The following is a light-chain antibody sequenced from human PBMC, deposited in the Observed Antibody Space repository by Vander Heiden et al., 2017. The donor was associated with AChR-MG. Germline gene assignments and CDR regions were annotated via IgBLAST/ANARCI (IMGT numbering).Light chain of an antibody. CDR1: QSVSSIY. Sequence: EIVLTQSPGTLSLSPGDRTTLSCRASQSVSSIYVAWYQQKPGQAPRLLTYGASNRATGIPDRFSGSGSGTDFTLTISRLEPEDFAVYYCQQYGSSPLTFGGGTKVEIK. CDR2: GAS. V-gene: IGKV3-20*01. CDR3: QQYGSSPLT. J-gene: IGKJ4*01.